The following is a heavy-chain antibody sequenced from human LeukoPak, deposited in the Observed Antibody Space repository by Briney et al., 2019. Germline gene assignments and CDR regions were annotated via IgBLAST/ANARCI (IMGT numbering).Heavy chain of an antibody. CDR2: ISWDGGST. J-gene: IGHJ4*02. CDR3: AKDMGRDGVGATIDY. V-gene: IGHV3-43*01. CDR1: GFTFDDYT. D-gene: IGHD1-26*01. Sequence: GGSLRLSCAASGFTFDDYTMHWVRQAPGNGLEWVSLISWDGGSTYYADSVKGRFTISRVNSKNSLYLQMNSLRTEDTALYYCAKDMGRDGVGATIDYWGQGTLVTVSS.